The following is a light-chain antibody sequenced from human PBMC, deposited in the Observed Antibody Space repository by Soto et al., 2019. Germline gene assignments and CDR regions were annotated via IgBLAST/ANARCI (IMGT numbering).Light chain of an antibody. Sequence: QSVLTQPRSVSGSPGQSLTISCTGTSSDVGGYNYVSWYQQHAGKVPKLMIYDVTKRPSGVPDRFSGSKSGNTASLTISGLQAEDEADYYCCSHAGSYTYVFGTGTKVTVL. CDR3: CSHAGSYTYV. J-gene: IGLJ1*01. V-gene: IGLV2-11*01. CDR1: SSDVGGYNY. CDR2: DVT.